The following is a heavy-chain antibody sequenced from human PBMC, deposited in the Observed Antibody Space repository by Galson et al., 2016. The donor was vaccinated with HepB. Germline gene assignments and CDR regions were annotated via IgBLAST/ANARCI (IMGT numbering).Heavy chain of an antibody. CDR1: GFSFSNYD. CDR2: IYTAGDT. J-gene: IGHJ6*04. V-gene: IGHV3-13*01. D-gene: IGHD6-19*01. CDR3: VRGSYTSDWYRTSAYDFGLDV. Sequence: SLRLSCAASGFSFSNYDMYWVRQAPGKGLEWVSSIYTAGDTYYEDSVEGRFTVSRENAKDSLYLHMNSLRAGDTAVYYCVRGSYTSDWYRTSAYDFGLDVWGIGTPVTVSS.